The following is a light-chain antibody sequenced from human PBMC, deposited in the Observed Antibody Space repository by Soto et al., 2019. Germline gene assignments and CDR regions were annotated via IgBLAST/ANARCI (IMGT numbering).Light chain of an antibody. Sequence: DIQMTQSPSSLSASVGDRVTITCRASQSISSSLNWYQQKPGKAPRLLIYGASSLQSGVPSRFSGSGSGTYFTLTISSLQPEDFATYYCQQSYSTLRTFGQGTKVGLK. CDR2: GAS. J-gene: IGKJ1*01. CDR1: QSISSS. CDR3: QQSYSTLRT. V-gene: IGKV1-39*01.